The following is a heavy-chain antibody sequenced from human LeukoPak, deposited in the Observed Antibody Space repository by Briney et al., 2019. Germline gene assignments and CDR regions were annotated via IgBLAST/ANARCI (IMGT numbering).Heavy chain of an antibody. CDR3: ARGTSVWYYYYGMDV. D-gene: IGHD1-7*01. V-gene: IGHV4-34*01. Sequence: KPSETLSLTCAVYGGSFSGYYWSWIRQPPGKGLEWIGEINHSGSTNYNPSLKSRVTISVDTSKNQFSLKLSSVTAADTAVYYCARGTSVWYYYYGMDVWGQGTTVTVSS. J-gene: IGHJ6*02. CDR2: INHSGST. CDR1: GGSFSGYY.